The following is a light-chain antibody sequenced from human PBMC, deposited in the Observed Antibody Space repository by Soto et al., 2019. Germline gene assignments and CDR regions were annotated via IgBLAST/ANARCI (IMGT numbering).Light chain of an antibody. V-gene: IGLV2-8*01. Sequence: QSGLTQPPSASGSPGQSVTSSCTGTSSDVGGYNYVSWYQQHPGKAPKLMIYEVSQRPSGVPDRFSGSKSGNTASLTVSGLQAEDEADYYCNSYAGSNNVFGTGTKVTVL. J-gene: IGLJ1*01. CDR1: SSDVGGYNY. CDR2: EVS. CDR3: NSYAGSNNV.